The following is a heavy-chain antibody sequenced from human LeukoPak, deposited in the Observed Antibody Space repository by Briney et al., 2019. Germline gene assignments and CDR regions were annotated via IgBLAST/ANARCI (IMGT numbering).Heavy chain of an antibody. J-gene: IGHJ4*02. CDR2: ISSSSSYI. D-gene: IGHD1-26*01. CDR3: ARDVEWELIQFDY. CDR1: GFTFSSYS. V-gene: IGHV3-21*01. Sequence: GGSLRLSCAASGFTFSSYSMNWVRQAPGKGLEWVSSISSSSSYIYYADSVKGRFTISRDNAKNSLYLQMNSLRAEDTAVYYCARDVEWELIQFDYWGQGTLVTVSS.